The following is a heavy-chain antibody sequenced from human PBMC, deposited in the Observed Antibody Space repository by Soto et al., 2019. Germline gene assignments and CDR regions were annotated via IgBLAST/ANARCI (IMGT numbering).Heavy chain of an antibody. CDR2: ISYDGTDE. J-gene: IGHJ4*02. V-gene: IGHV3-30*18. CDR1: GFSFSSYG. Sequence: QVQLVESGGGVVQPGRSLRLSCAASGFSFSSYGMHWVRQAPGKGLEWVAMISYDGTDEYYADSVKGRFTISRDNSKNAVYLQMNSLRAEDTAVFYCAKQEYDWNDPFDYWGQGTLVTVSS. CDR3: AKQEYDWNDPFDY. D-gene: IGHD1-20*01.